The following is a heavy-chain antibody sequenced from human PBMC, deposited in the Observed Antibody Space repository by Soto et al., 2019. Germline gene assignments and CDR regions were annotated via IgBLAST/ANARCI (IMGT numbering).Heavy chain of an antibody. J-gene: IGHJ4*02. D-gene: IGHD6-19*01. V-gene: IGHV1-69*13. CDR2: TIPLFGTA. CDR1: GGTFSTYA. Sequence: ASVKVSCKTSGGTFSTYAIYWVRQAPGQGLEWMGATIPLFGTADYAQKFQGRVTITADESTSTASMELSSLRSEDTAVYYCARPKGSYSSGYYYFDYWGQGTLVTVSS. CDR3: ARPKGSYSSGYYYFDY.